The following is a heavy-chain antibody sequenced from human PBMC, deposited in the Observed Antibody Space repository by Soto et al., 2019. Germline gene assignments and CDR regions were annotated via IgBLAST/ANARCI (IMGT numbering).Heavy chain of an antibody. D-gene: IGHD2-21*01. J-gene: IGHJ4*02. CDR3: AREVWPDYFDY. Sequence: QVQLQESGPGLVKSSQTLSLTCTVSGGSISSGGYHWNWIRQHPGKGLEWIGNIYYSGSTYHNPALKIRVTISIDTSKTQFSLKLSSVTAADTAVYYCAREVWPDYFDYWGQGTLVTVSS. CDR2: IYYSGST. CDR1: GGSISSGGYH. V-gene: IGHV4-31*03.